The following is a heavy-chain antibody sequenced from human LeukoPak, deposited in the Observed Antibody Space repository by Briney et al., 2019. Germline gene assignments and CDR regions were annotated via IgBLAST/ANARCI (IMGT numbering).Heavy chain of an antibody. V-gene: IGHV1-18*01. CDR2: ISGYNGYT. Sequence: WASVKVSCKASGYTFTSYGITWVRQAPGQGLERMGWISGYNGYTNYAQKLQGRVTTTTDTSTSSAYMELRSLRSDDTAVYYCARTYYYGSGSYSYYGMDVWGQGTTVTVSS. CDR3: ARTYYYGSGSYSYYGMDV. D-gene: IGHD3-10*01. J-gene: IGHJ6*02. CDR1: GYTFTSYG.